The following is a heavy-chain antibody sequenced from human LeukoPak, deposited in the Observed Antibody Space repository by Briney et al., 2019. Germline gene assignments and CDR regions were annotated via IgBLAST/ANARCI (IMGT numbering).Heavy chain of an antibody. CDR3: ARERGYCSSTSCFDAFDI. CDR2: IIPIFGTA. CDR1: GGTFSSYA. V-gene: IGHV1-69*05. D-gene: IGHD2-2*01. Sequence: SVKVSCKASGGTFSSYAISWVRQAPGQGLEWMGGIIPIFGTANYAQKFQGRVTITTDESTSTAYMELSSLRSEDTAVYYCARERGYCSSTSCFDAFDIWGQGTMVTVSS. J-gene: IGHJ3*02.